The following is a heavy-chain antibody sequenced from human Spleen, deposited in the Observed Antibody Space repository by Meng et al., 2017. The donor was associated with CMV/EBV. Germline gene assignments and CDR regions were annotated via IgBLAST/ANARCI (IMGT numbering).Heavy chain of an antibody. Sequence: GESLKISCAASGFTFSNYWMSWVRQAPGKGLEWVANIKQDGSEKYYVDSVKGRFTISRDNAKTSLYLQMNSLRVEDTAVYYCARERAGTYNYYALDVWGQGTTVTVSS. D-gene: IGHD6-25*01. CDR1: GFTFSNYW. CDR2: IKQDGSEK. CDR3: ARERAGTYNYYALDV. J-gene: IGHJ6*02. V-gene: IGHV3-7*01.